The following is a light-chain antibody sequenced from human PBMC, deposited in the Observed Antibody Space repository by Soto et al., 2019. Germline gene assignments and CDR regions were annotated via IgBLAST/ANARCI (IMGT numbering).Light chain of an antibody. Sequence: EIAMTQSPATLSVSPVERATLACRASQSVSSGLSWYQQKPDQAPRLLIYGASTRATGIPARFSGSGSGTDFTLTISSLEPEDFAVYYCQQRSSWPPTFGQGTRLEIK. CDR3: QQRSSWPPT. CDR1: QSVSSG. CDR2: GAS. J-gene: IGKJ5*01. V-gene: IGKV3-11*01.